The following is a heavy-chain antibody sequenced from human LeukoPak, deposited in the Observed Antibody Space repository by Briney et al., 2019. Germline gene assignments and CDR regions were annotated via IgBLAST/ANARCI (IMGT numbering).Heavy chain of an antibody. J-gene: IGHJ4*02. Sequence: PSETLSLTCTVSGASVSSGSHYWSWIRQPPGKGLEWIGYFCCSGSTNYNPSLKSRVTISVDTSKNQFSLKVSSVTAADTAVYYCAGAVAAVSLDYWGQGTLVTVSS. D-gene: IGHD4-23*01. V-gene: IGHV4-61*01. CDR2: FCCSGST. CDR1: GASVSSGSHY. CDR3: AGAVAAVSLDY.